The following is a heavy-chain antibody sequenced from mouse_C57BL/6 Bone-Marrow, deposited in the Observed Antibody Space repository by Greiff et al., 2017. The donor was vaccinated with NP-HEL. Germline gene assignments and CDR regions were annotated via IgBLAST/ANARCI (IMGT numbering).Heavy chain of an antibody. Sequence: EVQRVESGGELVKPGGSLKLSCAASGFTFSSYGMSWVRQTPDKSLEWVATISSGGSYTYYPDSVKGRFTISRDNAKNTLYLQMSSLTSEDTAMYYGARLGGYYYAMDYWGQGTSVTVSS. CDR1: GFTFSSYG. V-gene: IGHV5-6*01. CDR2: ISSGGSYT. J-gene: IGHJ4*01. CDR3: ARLGGYYYAMDY.